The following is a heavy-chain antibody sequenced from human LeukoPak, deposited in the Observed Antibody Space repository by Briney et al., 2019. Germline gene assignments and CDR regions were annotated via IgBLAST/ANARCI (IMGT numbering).Heavy chain of an antibody. Sequence: PGGSLRLSCAASGFTVSSNDMSWVRQAPGKGLECISVIYSGGSTYYADSVKGRFTISRDNSKNTLYLQMNSLRAEDTAVYYCAREAATPGYYYYMDVWGKGTTVTISS. V-gene: IGHV3-53*01. J-gene: IGHJ6*03. CDR3: AREAATPGYYYYMDV. D-gene: IGHD2-15*01. CDR1: GFTVSSND. CDR2: IYSGGST.